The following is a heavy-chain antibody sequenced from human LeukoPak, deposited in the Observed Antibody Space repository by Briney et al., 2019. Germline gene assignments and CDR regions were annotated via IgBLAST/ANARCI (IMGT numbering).Heavy chain of an antibody. Sequence: SETLSLTCTVSGGSISSSSYYWGWIRQPPGKGLEWIGSIYYSGSTYYNPSLKSRVTISVDTSKNQFSLKLSSVTAADTAVYYRARTTEGYCSSASCFGFSYSYYMDVWGKGTTVTISS. CDR1: GGSISSSSYY. V-gene: IGHV4-39*07. J-gene: IGHJ6*03. CDR2: IYYSGST. D-gene: IGHD2-2*01. CDR3: ARTTEGYCSSASCFGFSYSYYMDV.